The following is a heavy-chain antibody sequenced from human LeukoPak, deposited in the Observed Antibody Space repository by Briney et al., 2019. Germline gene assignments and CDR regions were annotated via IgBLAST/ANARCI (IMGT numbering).Heavy chain of an antibody. CDR1: GGSFSNYY. V-gene: IGHV4-4*07. CDR2: IYASGTT. CDR3: ARSYGGNPMYFFDS. Sequence: SETLSLTCTVSGGSFSNYYWSWIRQAAGEGLEWIGRIYASGTTNYNPSLKSRVSISMDQSMNQVSLKLRSVTAADTAAYYCARSYGGNPMYFFDSWGHGTLVTVSS. D-gene: IGHD4-23*01. J-gene: IGHJ4*01.